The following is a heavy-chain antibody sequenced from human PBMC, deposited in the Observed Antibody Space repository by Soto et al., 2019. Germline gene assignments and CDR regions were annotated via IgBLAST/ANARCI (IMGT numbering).Heavy chain of an antibody. D-gene: IGHD2-15*01. CDR2: IWYDGSNK. Sequence: PGGSLRLSCASSGFTFSSYGMHWVRQAPGKGLEWVAVIWYDGSNKYYADSVKGRFTISRDNSENTLYLQMNSLRAEDTAVYYCARGRVVVADTPRAFDIWGQGTMVTVSS. V-gene: IGHV3-33*01. CDR3: ARGRVVVADTPRAFDI. CDR1: GFTFSSYG. J-gene: IGHJ3*02.